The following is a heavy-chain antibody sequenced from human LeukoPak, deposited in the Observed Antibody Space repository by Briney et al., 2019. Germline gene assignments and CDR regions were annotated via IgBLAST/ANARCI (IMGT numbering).Heavy chain of an antibody. D-gene: IGHD4-11*01. CDR1: GDTFSSYA. CDR3: ARDLWDDYRDNWFDP. Sequence: SVKVSCKASGDTFSSYAISWVRQAPGQGLEWMGRIIPIFGTANYAQKFQGRVTITTDESTITAYMELSSLRSEDTAVYYCARDLWDDYRDNWFDPWGQGTLVSVSS. V-gene: IGHV1-69*05. J-gene: IGHJ5*02. CDR2: IIPIFGTA.